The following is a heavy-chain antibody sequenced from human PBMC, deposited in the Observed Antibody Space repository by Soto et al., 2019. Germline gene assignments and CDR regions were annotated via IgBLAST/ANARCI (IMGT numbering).Heavy chain of an antibody. D-gene: IGHD3-10*01. Sequence: PSETLSLTCTVSGASVSSASYYWSWIRRPPGKGLEWIGYIYYSGTTNYNPSLKSRVTISVDTSKNQFSLKLSSVTPADTAVYYCASSGIYVTSVDYWGQGTLVTVSS. CDR3: ASSGIYVTSVDY. V-gene: IGHV4-61*01. J-gene: IGHJ4*02. CDR1: GASVSSASYY. CDR2: IYYSGTT.